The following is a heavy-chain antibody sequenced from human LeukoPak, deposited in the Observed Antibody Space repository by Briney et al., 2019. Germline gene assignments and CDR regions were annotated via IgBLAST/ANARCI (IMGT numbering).Heavy chain of an antibody. J-gene: IGHJ4*02. CDR2: ISGSGGST. CDR1: GFTFSSYA. V-gene: IGHV3-23*01. CDR3: ASMVTQYYFDY. D-gene: IGHD4-23*01. Sequence: GGSLRLSCAASGFTFSSYAMSWVRQAPGKGLEWVSAISGSGGSTYYADSVKGRSTISRDNSKNTLYLQMNSLRAEDTAVYYCASMVTQYYFDYWGQGTLVTVSS.